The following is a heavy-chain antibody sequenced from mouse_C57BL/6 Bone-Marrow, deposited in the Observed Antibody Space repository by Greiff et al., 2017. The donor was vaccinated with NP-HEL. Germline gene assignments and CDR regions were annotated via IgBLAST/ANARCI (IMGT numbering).Heavy chain of an antibody. CDR3: ARNYYGSSSLDY. CDR1: GYTFTSYW. D-gene: IGHD1-1*01. V-gene: IGHV1-55*01. Sequence: QVQLQQPGAELVKPGASVKMSCKASGYTFTSYWITWVKQRPGQGLEWIGDIYPGSGSTNYNEKFKSKATLTVDTSSSTAYMQLSSLTSEDSAVYYCARNYYGSSSLDYGGQGTTLTVSS. J-gene: IGHJ2*01. CDR2: IYPGSGST.